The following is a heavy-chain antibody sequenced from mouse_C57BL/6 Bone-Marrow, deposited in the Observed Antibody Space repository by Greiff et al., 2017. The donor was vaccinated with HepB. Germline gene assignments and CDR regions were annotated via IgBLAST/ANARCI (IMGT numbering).Heavy chain of an antibody. J-gene: IGHJ3*01. CDR1: GYSITSGYY. CDR2: ISYDGSN. CDR3: ARDNCSTLH. V-gene: IGHV3-6*01. Sequence: EVQLVESGPGLVKPSQSLSLTCSVTGYSITSGYYWNWIRQFPGNKLEWMGYISYDGSNNYNPSLKNRISITRDTSKNQFFLKLNSVTTEDTATYYCARDNCSTLHWGQGTLVTVSA. D-gene: IGHD2-5*01.